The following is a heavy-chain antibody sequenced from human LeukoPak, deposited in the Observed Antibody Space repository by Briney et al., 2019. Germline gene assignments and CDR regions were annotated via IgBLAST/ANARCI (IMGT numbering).Heavy chain of an antibody. Sequence: PSETLSLTCTVSGGSIGSYYWSWIRQPAGKGLEWIGRIYTSGSTNYNPSLKSRVTMSVDTSKNQFSLKLSSVTAADTAVYYCARGDYPGIDAFDIWGQGTMVTVSS. J-gene: IGHJ3*02. V-gene: IGHV4-4*07. CDR1: GGSIGSYY. CDR2: IYTSGST. CDR3: ARGDYPGIDAFDI. D-gene: IGHD4-17*01.